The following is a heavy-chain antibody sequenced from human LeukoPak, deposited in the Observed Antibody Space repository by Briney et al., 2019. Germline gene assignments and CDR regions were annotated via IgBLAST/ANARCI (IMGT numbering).Heavy chain of an antibody. J-gene: IGHJ4*02. V-gene: IGHV3-74*01. CDR2: ISTDGTTT. CDR1: GFPFRSHW. Sequence: GGSLRLSCAASGFPFRSHWMHWVRQVPGKGLVWVSHISTDGTTTDYADSVKGRFTISRDNAKDTLYLQLNSLRAEDTAIYYCARSLGYSSGGWGQGTLVTVSS. CDR3: ARSLGYSSGG. D-gene: IGHD2-15*01.